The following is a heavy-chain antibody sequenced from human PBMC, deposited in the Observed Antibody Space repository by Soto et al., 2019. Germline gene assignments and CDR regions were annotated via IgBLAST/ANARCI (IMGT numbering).Heavy chain of an antibody. Sequence: QVQLVQSGAEVKKPGSSVKVSCKASGGTFSSYTISWVRQAPGQGLEWMGRIIPILGIANYAQKFQGRVTITADKSARTADTEVSSLRSEDTGVYYCARETGSSSWYTDWFDPWGQGTLVTVSS. CDR3: ARETGSSSWYTDWFDP. V-gene: IGHV1-69*08. CDR1: GGTFSSYT. CDR2: IIPILGIA. J-gene: IGHJ5*02. D-gene: IGHD6-13*01.